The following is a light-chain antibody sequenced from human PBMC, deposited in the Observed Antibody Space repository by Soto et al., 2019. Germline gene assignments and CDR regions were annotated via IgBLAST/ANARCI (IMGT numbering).Light chain of an antibody. CDR3: QQYSSTPPWT. CDR2: WAS. V-gene: IGKV4-1*01. J-gene: IGKJ1*01. Sequence: DIVMTQSPDSLAVSLGERATINCKSSQSVLYSSNNKNYLAWYQQKAGQPPKLLIYWASTRESGVPDRFSGSGSGTDFTLTISSLQAEDVAVYYCQQYSSTPPWTFGQGTKVEIK. CDR1: QSVLYSSNNKNY.